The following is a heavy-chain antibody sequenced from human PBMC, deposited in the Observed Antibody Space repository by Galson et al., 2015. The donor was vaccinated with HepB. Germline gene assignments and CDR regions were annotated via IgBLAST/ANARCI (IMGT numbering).Heavy chain of an antibody. D-gene: IGHD2-2*01. CDR1: GFTFSSYA. CDR3: AKDRKSCSSTSCYPDAFDI. CDR2: ISGSGGST. V-gene: IGHV3-23*01. Sequence: SLRLSCAASGFTFSSYAMSWVRQAPGKGLEWVSAISGSGGSTYYADSVKGRFTISRDNSKNTLYLQMNSLRAEDTAVYYCAKDRKSCSSTSCYPDAFDIWGQGTMVTVSS. J-gene: IGHJ3*02.